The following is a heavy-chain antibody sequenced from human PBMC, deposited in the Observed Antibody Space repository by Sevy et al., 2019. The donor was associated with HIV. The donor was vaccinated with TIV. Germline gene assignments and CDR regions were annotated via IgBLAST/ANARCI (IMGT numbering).Heavy chain of an antibody. V-gene: IGHV3-23*01. D-gene: IGHD3-10*01. CDR3: AKEGEYYGSGRGDY. J-gene: IGHJ4*02. Sequence: GGSLRLSCAASGFTFSSYAMSWVRQAPGKGLEWVSAISGSGGRTYYAASVKGRFTISRDNAKNTLDLQMNSVRGEDTAVYYWAKEGEYYGSGRGDYWGQGALGTVSS. CDR1: GFTFSSYA. CDR2: ISGSGGRT.